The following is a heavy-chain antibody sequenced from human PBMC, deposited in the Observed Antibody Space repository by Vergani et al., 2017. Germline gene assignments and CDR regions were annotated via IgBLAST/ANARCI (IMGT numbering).Heavy chain of an antibody. Sequence: QVQLVESGGGVVQRGGSLRLSCATSGFTLSNYYMQWIRQGPGKGLEFVAFIQFDGSNQYYAYSVKGRFNLYSDFSKNTLYLQMNSLRTDDTATYYCAKHFRGWGIDYWGQGTEVIVSS. D-gene: IGHD3-16*01. V-gene: IGHV3-30*02. CDR2: IQFDGSNQ. CDR3: AKHFRGWGIDY. J-gene: IGHJ4*02. CDR1: GFTLSNYY.